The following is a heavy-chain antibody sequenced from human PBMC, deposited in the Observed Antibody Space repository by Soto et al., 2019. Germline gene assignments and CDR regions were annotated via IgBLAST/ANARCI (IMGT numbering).Heavy chain of an antibody. Sequence: EVQLVETGGGLIQPGGSLRLSCAASGFTVSSNYMSWVRQAPGKGLEWVSVIYSGGSTYYADSVKGRFTISRDNSKNTLYLQMNSLRAEDTAVYYCARGLVQQLVSYYYGMDVWGQGTTVTVSS. D-gene: IGHD6-13*01. CDR1: GFTVSSNY. CDR3: ARGLVQQLVSYYYGMDV. J-gene: IGHJ6*02. CDR2: IYSGGST. V-gene: IGHV3-53*02.